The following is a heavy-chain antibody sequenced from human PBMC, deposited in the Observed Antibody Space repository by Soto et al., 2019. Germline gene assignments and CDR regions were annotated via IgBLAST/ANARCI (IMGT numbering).Heavy chain of an antibody. Sequence: GGSLRLSCAASGFTFSSYWMHWVRQAPGKGLVWVSRINSDGSSTSYADSVKGRFTISRDNAKNTLHLQMNSLRAEDTAVYYCARDPIDGPLPTASFDYWGQGTLITVSS. D-gene: IGHD5-18*01. CDR2: INSDGSST. CDR3: ARDPIDGPLPTASFDY. J-gene: IGHJ4*02. V-gene: IGHV3-74*01. CDR1: GFTFSSYW.